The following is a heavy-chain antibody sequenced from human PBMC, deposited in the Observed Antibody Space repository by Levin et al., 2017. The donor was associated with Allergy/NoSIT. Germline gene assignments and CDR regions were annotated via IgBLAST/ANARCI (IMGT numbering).Heavy chain of an antibody. Sequence: HAGGSLRLSCAASGFTVRSNYMSWVRQAPGQGLECISFIYSDGSTYYADSVKGRFTISRDNSKNTLDLQMNSLRAEDTAVYYCARDLRLVAGHYHYYMDVWGKGTTVTVSS. CDR1: GFTVRSNY. D-gene: IGHD6-19*01. CDR2: IYSDGST. V-gene: IGHV3-66*01. CDR3: ARDLRLVAGHYHYYMDV. J-gene: IGHJ6*03.